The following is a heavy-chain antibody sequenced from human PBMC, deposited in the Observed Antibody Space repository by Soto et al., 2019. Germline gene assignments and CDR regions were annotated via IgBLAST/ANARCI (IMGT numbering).Heavy chain of an antibody. D-gene: IGHD7-27*01. J-gene: IGHJ4*02. CDR1: GYTFSSAL. CDR2: ISAYNGNT. CDR3: ARDGPLTDF. V-gene: IGHV1-18*01. Sequence: QVQLVQSGAEVKKPGASVKVSCKAYGYTFSSALISWVRQAPGQGLGWMGWISAYNGNTNYAQKLQGTVTMTTDTSTSTDYMERRSLRSDDTAVYYCARDGPLTDFWGQGTRVTVSS.